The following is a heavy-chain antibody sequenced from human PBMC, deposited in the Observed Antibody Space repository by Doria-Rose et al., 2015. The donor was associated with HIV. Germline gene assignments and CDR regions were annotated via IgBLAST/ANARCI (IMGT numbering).Heavy chain of an antibody. CDR1: GFTFSPYW. J-gene: IGHJ4*02. CDR3: VRDGDHYDFDF. CDR2: IKSDGSWR. D-gene: IGHD5-12*01. V-gene: IGHV3-74*01. Sequence: AASGFTFSPYWMHWVRQTPGKGLVWVSRIKSDGSWRNYADSVKGRFTISRDNAKKMVFLQMNSLRVEDTAVYYCVRDGDHYDFDFWGQGTLVIVSS.